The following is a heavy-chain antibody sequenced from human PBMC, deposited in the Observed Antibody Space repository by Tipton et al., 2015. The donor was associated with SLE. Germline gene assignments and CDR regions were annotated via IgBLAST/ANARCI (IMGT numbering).Heavy chain of an antibody. CDR3: VSSGYPLGSFDV. J-gene: IGHJ3*01. D-gene: IGHD3-9*01. CDR1: GVSVSSGGYY. V-gene: IGHV4-31*03. CDR2: IHSRGRT. Sequence: TLSLTCTVSGVSVSSGGYYWNWIRQHPEKGLEWIGCIHSRGRTYYTPSLKSRLIMSVHTSNNQFSLQLSSVTAADTALYYCVSSGYPLGSFDVWGQGTVVTVS.